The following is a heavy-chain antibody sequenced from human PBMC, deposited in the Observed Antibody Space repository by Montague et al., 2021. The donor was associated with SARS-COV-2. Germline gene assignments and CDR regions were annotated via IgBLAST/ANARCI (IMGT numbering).Heavy chain of an antibody. CDR3: ARQFGSGIARAFDI. D-gene: IGHD3-10*01. J-gene: IGHJ3*02. Sequence: SLRLSCAVSGFTFSDYYMSWIRQAPGRGLEWVSYISMTGRHTNSADSVKGRFTISRDNAKKSHHLQMNSLRAEDTAVYYCARQFGSGIARAFDIWGQGIMVTVSS. CDR1: GFTFSDYY. V-gene: IGHV3-11*03. CDR2: ISMTGRHT.